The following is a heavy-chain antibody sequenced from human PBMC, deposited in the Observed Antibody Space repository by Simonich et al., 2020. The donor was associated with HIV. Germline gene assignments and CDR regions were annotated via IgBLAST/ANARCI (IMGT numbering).Heavy chain of an antibody. CDR1: GGSISSSSYY. CDR2: IYYSGST. V-gene: IGHV4-39*07. D-gene: IGHD6-13*01. J-gene: IGHJ1*01. CDR3: ARVLGIAAAIDSFQH. Sequence: QLQLQESCPGLVQPSETLSLTCTVSGGSISSSSYYWGWIRQPPGKGLGWIGSIYYSGSTYYNPSLKRRVTISVDTSKNQFSLKLSSVTAADTAVYYCARVLGIAAAIDSFQHWGQGTLVTVSS.